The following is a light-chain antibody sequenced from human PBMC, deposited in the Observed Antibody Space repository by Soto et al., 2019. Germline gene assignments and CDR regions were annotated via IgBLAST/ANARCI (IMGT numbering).Light chain of an antibody. CDR2: KAS. CDR3: QQYDSYPLT. Sequence: DIQMTQSPSPLSPSVGARVTITCRASQSISSWLAWYQQKAGKAPKLLIYKASSLPSGVPPRFSGSGSGTEFTLTISSLQPDDFATYYCQQYDSYPLTFGGGTQVDIK. V-gene: IGKV1-5*03. CDR1: QSISSW. J-gene: IGKJ4*01.